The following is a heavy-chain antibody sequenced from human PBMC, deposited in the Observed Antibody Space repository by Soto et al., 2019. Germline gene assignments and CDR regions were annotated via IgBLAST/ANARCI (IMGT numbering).Heavy chain of an antibody. CDR2: IYSGGST. J-gene: IGHJ6*02. CDR3: AKILSTVTSYYYGMDA. V-gene: IGHV3-53*01. Sequence: GGSLRLSCAASGFTVSSNYMSWVRQAPGKGLEWVSVIYSGGSTYYADSVKGRFTISRDNSRNTVDLQMNSLRPEDTAVYYCAKILSTVTSYYYGMDAWGQGTTVTVSS. CDR1: GFTVSSNY. D-gene: IGHD4-17*01.